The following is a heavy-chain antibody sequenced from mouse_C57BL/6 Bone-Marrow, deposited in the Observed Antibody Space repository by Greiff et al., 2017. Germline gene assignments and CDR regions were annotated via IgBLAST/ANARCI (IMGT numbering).Heavy chain of an antibody. D-gene: IGHD2-4*01. CDR1: GYTFTSYW. CDR2: IDPSDSYT. J-gene: IGHJ3*01. V-gene: IGHV1-69*01. Sequence: QVQLQQPGAELVMPGASVKLSCKASGYTFTSYWMHWVKQRPGQGLEWIGKIDPSDSYTNYNQKFKGKSTLTVDKSSSTAYMQLSSLTSEDSAVYYCARSGYDYSFAYWGQGTLVTVSA. CDR3: ARSGYDYSFAY.